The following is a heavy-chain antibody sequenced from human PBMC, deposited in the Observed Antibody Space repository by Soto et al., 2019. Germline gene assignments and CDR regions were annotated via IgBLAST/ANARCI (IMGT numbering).Heavy chain of an antibody. D-gene: IGHD1-26*01. Sequence: GGSLRLSCAASGFPFSDHAMHWVRQTPGKGLEWVSAITGRGDSTYDADSVKGRFTISRDNSKSTLYLQMMSLRAEDTAVYYCAKDLYVQPPSGWFDPWGQGTVVTVSS. CDR2: ITGRGDST. CDR1: GFPFSDHA. CDR3: AKDLYVQPPSGWFDP. V-gene: IGHV3-23*01. J-gene: IGHJ5*02.